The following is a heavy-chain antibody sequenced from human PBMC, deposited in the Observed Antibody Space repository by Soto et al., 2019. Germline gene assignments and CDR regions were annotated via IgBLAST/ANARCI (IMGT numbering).Heavy chain of an antibody. D-gene: IGHD3-9*01. Sequence: QVQLVESGGGVGQPGMSLSLSCADSGFTFSEYDMHWVRQAPGKGLEWVALISYLGTKTDYADSVKGRFTICRDNFKTTFSLQMESLRAEDSAVYFCARTDTGGTYFAFWGRGALVTVSS. CDR3: ARTDTGGTYFAF. CDR2: ISYLGTKT. V-gene: IGHV3-33*08. CDR1: GFTFSEYD. J-gene: IGHJ4*02.